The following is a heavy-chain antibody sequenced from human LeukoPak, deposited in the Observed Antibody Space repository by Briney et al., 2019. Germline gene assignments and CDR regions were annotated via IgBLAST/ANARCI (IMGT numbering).Heavy chain of an antibody. D-gene: IGHD4-17*01. V-gene: IGHV3-23*01. CDR3: AKGSATVTTVGGFDY. CDR1: GFTFSTYS. CDR2: IFNSGDKT. Sequence: GGSLRLSCAASGFTFSTYSMTWVRQAPGKGLEWVSGIFNSGDKTFYADSVKGRFTTSRDNSKNTLYLQMNSLRAEDTALYYCAKGSATVTTVGGFDYWGQGTLVTVSS. J-gene: IGHJ4*02.